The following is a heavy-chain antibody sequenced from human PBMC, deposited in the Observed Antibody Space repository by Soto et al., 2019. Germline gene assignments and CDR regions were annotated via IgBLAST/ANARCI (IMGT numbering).Heavy chain of an antibody. CDR1: GASISSGGYS. J-gene: IGHJ4*02. V-gene: IGHV4-30-2*01. Sequence: QLQLQESGSGLVKPSQTLSLTCAVSGASISSGGYSWSWIRQPPGKGLEWIGYIYHSGTTYYNPSLKSRVTISIDTSKNQFSLKLSSVTAADTAMYYCARGHDSSDCWGQGTLVTVSS. D-gene: IGHD3-22*01. CDR3: ARGHDSSDC. CDR2: IYHSGTT.